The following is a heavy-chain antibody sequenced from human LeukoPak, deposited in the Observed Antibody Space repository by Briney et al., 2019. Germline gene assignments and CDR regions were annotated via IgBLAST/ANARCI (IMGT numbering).Heavy chain of an antibody. CDR1: GNNYH. V-gene: IGHV1-46*02. Sequence: ASVKVSCKTSGNNYHIHWVRQAPGQGLEWMGTINPSDGSTRYAQKFQGRVTMTRDTSTSTVYMELSRLRSEDTAVYYCAREEMYCSGGRCYPGRVYYYYGMDVWGQGTTVTVSS. CDR3: AREEMYCSGGRCYPGRVYYYYGMDV. D-gene: IGHD2-15*01. CDR2: INPSDGST. J-gene: IGHJ6*02.